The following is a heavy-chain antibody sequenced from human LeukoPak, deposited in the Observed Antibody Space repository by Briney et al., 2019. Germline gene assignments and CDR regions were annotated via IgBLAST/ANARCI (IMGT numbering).Heavy chain of an antibody. CDR3: AKGQGDYSYYFDY. CDR2: ISWNSGSI. Sequence: GGSLRLSCAASGFTFDDYAMHWVRQAPGKGLEWVSGISWNSGSIGYADSVKGRFTISRDNAKNSLYLQMNSLRAVDTALYYCAKGQGDYSYYFDYWGQGTLVTVSS. CDR1: GFTFDDYA. V-gene: IGHV3-9*01. J-gene: IGHJ4*02. D-gene: IGHD4-17*01.